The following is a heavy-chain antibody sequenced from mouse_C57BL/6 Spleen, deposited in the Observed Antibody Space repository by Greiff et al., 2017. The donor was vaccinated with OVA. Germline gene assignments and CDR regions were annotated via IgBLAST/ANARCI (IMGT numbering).Heavy chain of an antibody. Sequence: LVESGPGLVKPSQSLSLTCSFPGYSITSGYYWHWIRQFPGNTLEWMGYISYDGSNNYNPSLINRISITRDTSKNQFFLKLNSVTTEDTATYYCAREGGSSYLDYWGQGTTLTVSS. CDR1: GYSITSGYY. CDR3: AREGGSSYLDY. CDR2: ISYDGSN. D-gene: IGHD1-1*01. V-gene: IGHV3-6*01. J-gene: IGHJ2*01.